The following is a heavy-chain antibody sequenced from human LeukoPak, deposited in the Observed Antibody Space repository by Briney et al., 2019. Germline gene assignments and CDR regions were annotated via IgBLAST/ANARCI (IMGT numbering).Heavy chain of an antibody. CDR2: ISTDGSST. J-gene: IGHJ3*02. CDR1: GFTFSSYW. Sequence: SGGSLRLSCAASGFTFSSYWMHWVRQAPGKGLVWVSRISTDGSSTNSADSVKGRFTISRDNAKNTLYLQMNSLRAGDTAVYYCVREYSSSSGRAFDIWGQGTMVTVSP. CDR3: VREYSSSSGRAFDI. D-gene: IGHD6-6*01. V-gene: IGHV3-74*01.